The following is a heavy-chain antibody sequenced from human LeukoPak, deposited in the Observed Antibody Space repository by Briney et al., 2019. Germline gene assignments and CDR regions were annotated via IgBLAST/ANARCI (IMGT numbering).Heavy chain of an antibody. CDR1: GFTFSSYA. CDR3: AKDLRFGGSWTKIFDY. D-gene: IGHD6-13*01. CDR2: ISGSGGST. J-gene: IGHJ4*02. V-gene: IGHV3-23*01. Sequence: PGGSLRLSCAASGFTFSSYAMSWVRQAPGKGLEWVSAISGSGGSTYYADSVKGRFTISRDNSKDTLYLQMNSLRAEDTAVYYCAKDLRFGGSWTKIFDYWGQGTLVTVSS.